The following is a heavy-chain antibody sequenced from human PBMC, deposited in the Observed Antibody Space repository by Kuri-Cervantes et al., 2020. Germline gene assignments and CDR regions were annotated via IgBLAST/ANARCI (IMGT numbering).Heavy chain of an antibody. CDR1: GFTFSSYA. CDR3: ARDFLGGAFDI. J-gene: IGHJ3*02. Sequence: GESLKISCAASGFTFSSYAMSWVRQAPGKGLEWVSAISGSGGSTYYADSVKGRFTISRDNSKNTLYLQMNSLRAEDTAVYYCARDFLGGAFDIWGQGTMVTVSS. V-gene: IGHV3-23*01. CDR2: ISGSGGST. D-gene: IGHD1-26*01.